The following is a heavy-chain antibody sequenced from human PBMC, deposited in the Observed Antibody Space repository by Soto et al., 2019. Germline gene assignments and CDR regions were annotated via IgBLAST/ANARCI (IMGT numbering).Heavy chain of an antibody. D-gene: IGHD3-10*01. CDR3: ARDIGEASAI. CDR2: ISSSSSYI. Sequence: EVQLVESGGDLVKPGGSLRLSCAASGFPFRSSSLNWVRQAPGKGLEWVSSISSSSSYIYYADSVKGRFTISRDNAKNSLYLQMNSLRADDTAVYYCARDIGEASAIWGQGTLVTVSS. CDR1: GFPFRSSS. J-gene: IGHJ4*02. V-gene: IGHV3-21*01.